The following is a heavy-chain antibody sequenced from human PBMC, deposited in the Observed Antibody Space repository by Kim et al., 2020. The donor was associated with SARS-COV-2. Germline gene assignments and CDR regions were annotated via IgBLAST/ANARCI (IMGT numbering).Heavy chain of an antibody. D-gene: IGHD2-2*02. V-gene: IGHV4-34*01. CDR2: INHSGST. J-gene: IGHJ6*02. CDR3: ARGGGVVVPAAINYYYGMDV. CDR1: GGSFSGYY. Sequence: SETLSLTCAVYGGSFSGYYWSWIRQPPGKGLEWIGEINHSGSTNYNPSLKSRVTISVDTSKNQFSLKLSSVTAADTAVYYCARGGGVVVPAAINYYYGMDVWGQGTTVTVSS.